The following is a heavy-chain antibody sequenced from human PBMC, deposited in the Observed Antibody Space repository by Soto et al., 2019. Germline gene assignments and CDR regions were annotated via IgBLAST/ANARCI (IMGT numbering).Heavy chain of an antibody. J-gene: IGHJ6*02. CDR3: ARDGGLAEDGMDV. CDR1: GFIVSGNY. D-gene: IGHD3-10*01. V-gene: IGHV3-53*02. CDR2: IYSGGST. Sequence: EVRLVETGGDLIQPGGSLRLSCAASGFIVSGNYMSWVRQAPGKGLEWVSVIYSGGSTYYADSVKRRFTIARDNSKNTPYLQMNSLRADDTAVYYCARDGGLAEDGMDVWGQGTTVTVSS.